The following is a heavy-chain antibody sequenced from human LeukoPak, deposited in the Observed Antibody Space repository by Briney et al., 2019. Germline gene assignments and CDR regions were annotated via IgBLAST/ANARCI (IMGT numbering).Heavy chain of an antibody. CDR3: AKDSLYYYESSGFYKFDY. Sequence: PGGSLRLSCAASGFTFSSYAMSWVRQAPGKGLEWVSALSGSGAGTYYADSVKGRFTISRDNSKKTLYLQMNSLRAEDMAVYYCAKDSLYYYESSGFYKFDYWGQGTLVTVSS. CDR2: LSGSGAGT. CDR1: GFTFSSYA. V-gene: IGHV3-23*01. J-gene: IGHJ4*02. D-gene: IGHD3-22*01.